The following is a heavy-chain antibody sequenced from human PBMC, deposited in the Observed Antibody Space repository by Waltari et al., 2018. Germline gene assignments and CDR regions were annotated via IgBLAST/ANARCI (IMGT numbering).Heavy chain of an antibody. D-gene: IGHD3-3*01. CDR3: ARDKRDYDFWSGYYPLYYFDY. CDR2: IYYSGRT. J-gene: IGHJ4*02. Sequence: QVQLQESGPGLVKPSETLSLTCTVSGGSISSHYWSWIRQPPGKGLEWIGDIYYSGRTNYNPSLKSRVTISVDTSKNQFSLKLSSVTAADTAVYYCARDKRDYDFWSGYYPLYYFDYWGQGTLVTVSS. CDR1: GGSISSHY. V-gene: IGHV4-59*11.